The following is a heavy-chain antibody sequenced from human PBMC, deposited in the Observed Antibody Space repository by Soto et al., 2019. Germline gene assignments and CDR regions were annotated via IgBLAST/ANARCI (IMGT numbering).Heavy chain of an antibody. Sequence: SETLSLTCTVSGGSISSGDYYWSWIRQPPGKGLEWIGYIYYSGSTYYNPSLKSRVTISVDTSKNQFSLKLSSVTAADTAVYYCARDLYDSSGYYYRYNWFDPWGQGTLVTV. CDR1: GGSISSGDYY. D-gene: IGHD3-22*01. CDR2: IYYSGST. V-gene: IGHV4-30-4*01. J-gene: IGHJ5*02. CDR3: ARDLYDSSGYYYRYNWFDP.